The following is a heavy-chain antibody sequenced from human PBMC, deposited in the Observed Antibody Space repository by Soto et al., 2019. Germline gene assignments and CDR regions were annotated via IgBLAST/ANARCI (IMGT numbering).Heavy chain of an antibody. J-gene: IGHJ5*02. CDR1: GGSISSYY. V-gene: IGHV4-59*08. CDR2: IYYSGST. D-gene: IGHD3-3*01. CDR3: ARSPLGSSGYHPGLKGQNRFDP. Sequence: SETLSLTCTVSGGSISSYYWSWIRQPPGKGLEWIGYIYYSGSTNYNPSLKSRVTISVDTSKNQFSLKLSSVTAADTAVYYCARSPLGSSGYHPGLKGQNRFDPWGQGTLVTAPQ.